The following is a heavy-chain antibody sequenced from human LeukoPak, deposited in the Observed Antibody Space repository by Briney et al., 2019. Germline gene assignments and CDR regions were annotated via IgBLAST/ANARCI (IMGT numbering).Heavy chain of an antibody. CDR2: INHSGST. Sequence: SETLSLTCTVSGGSISSSSYYWSWIRQPPGKGLEWIGEINHSGSTNYNPSLKSRVTISVDTSKNQFSLKLSSVTAADTAVYYCARVGYYWYFDLWGRGTLVTVSS. J-gene: IGHJ2*01. CDR1: GGSISSSSYY. CDR3: ARVGYYWYFDL. D-gene: IGHD3-22*01. V-gene: IGHV4-39*07.